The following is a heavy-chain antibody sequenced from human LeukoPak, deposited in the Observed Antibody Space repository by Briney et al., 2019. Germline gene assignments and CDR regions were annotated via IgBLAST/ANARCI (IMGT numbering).Heavy chain of an antibody. CDR3: AKGYYDFWSGYFDY. J-gene: IGHJ4*02. CDR2: ISGSGGST. Sequence: GGSLRLSCAASGFTLSSYAMSWVRQAPGKGLEWVSAISGSGGSTYYADSVKGRFTISRDNSKNTLYLQMNSLRAEDTAVYYCAKGYYDFWSGYFDYWGQGTLVTVSS. V-gene: IGHV3-23*01. D-gene: IGHD3-3*01. CDR1: GFTLSSYA.